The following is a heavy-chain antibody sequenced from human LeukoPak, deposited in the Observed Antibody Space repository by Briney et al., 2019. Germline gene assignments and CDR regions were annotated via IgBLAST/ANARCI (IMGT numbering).Heavy chain of an antibody. V-gene: IGHV4-34*01. Sequence: SETLSLTCAVYGGSFSGYYWSWIRQPPGKGLEWIGEINHSGSTNYNPSLKSRVTISVDTSKNQFSLKLSSVTAADPAVYYCAAGFGSKTPYYYMDVWGKGTTVTISS. J-gene: IGHJ6*03. D-gene: IGHD3-10*01. CDR2: INHSGST. CDR3: AAGFGSKTPYYYMDV. CDR1: GGSFSGYY.